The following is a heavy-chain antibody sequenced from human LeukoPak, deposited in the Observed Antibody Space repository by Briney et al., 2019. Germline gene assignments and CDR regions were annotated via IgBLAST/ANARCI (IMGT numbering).Heavy chain of an antibody. CDR1: GYNFTNYW. CDR3: ARLFMAPGIAVAGWFDP. D-gene: IGHD6-19*01. CDR2: IYPGVSDT. Sequence: GESLKISCKGSGYNFTNYWIGWVRQMAGKGLEWMGIIYPGVSDTRYSPSFQGQVTISADKSISTAYLQWSSLKASDTAMYSCARLFMAPGIAVAGWFDPWGQGTLVTVSS. J-gene: IGHJ5*02. V-gene: IGHV5-51*01.